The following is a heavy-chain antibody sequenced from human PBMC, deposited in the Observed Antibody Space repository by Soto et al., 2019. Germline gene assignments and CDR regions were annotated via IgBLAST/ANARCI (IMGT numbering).Heavy chain of an antibody. J-gene: IGHJ6*02. V-gene: IGHV3-49*03. CDR2: IRSKAYGGTT. D-gene: IGHD3-22*01. CDR3: ARAPQYYYDSSGYYTRRPLDV. Sequence: PGGSLRLSCTASGFTFGDYAMSWFRQAPGKGLEWVGFIRSKAYGGTTEYAASVKGRFTISRDDSKSIAYLQMNSLKTEDTAVYYCARAPQYYYDSSGYYTRRPLDVWGQGTTVTVSS. CDR1: GFTFGDYA.